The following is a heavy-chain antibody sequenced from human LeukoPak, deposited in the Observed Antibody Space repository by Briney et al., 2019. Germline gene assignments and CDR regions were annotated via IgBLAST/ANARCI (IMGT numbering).Heavy chain of an antibody. V-gene: IGHV4-59*08. J-gene: IGHJ5*02. Sequence: SETLSLTCTVSGGSISSYHWSWIRQPPGKGLEWIGYIYYSGSTNYNPSLKSRVTISVDTSKNQFSLKLSSVTAADTAVYYCARHLTDSSGWYNWFDPWGQGTLVTVSS. D-gene: IGHD6-19*01. CDR1: GGSISSYH. CDR3: ARHLTDSSGWYNWFDP. CDR2: IYYSGST.